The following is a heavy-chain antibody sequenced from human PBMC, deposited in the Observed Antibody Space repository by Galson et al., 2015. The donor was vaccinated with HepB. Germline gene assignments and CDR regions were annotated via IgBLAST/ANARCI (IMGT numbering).Heavy chain of an antibody. CDR3: GRVDGGNHQWAFDI. CDR1: GYTFTSYA. D-gene: IGHD4-23*01. CDR2: ISAYNGNT. Sequence: SLRLSCKASGYTFTSYAIRWVRQAPGQGLEWMGCISAYNGNTNYAQNLQGRVTITTDTSTSTAYMELKSLRSDDTAVYYCGRVDGGNHQWAFDIWGQGTMVTVSS. J-gene: IGHJ3*02. V-gene: IGHV1-18*01.